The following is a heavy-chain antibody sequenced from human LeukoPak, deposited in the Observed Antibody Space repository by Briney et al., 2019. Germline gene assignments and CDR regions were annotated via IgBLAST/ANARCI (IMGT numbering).Heavy chain of an antibody. D-gene: IGHD5-24*01. CDR1: GFPFSTYW. CDR3: ARDRSRDGYNSVY. CDR2: INSDGSST. J-gene: IGHJ4*02. V-gene: IGHV3-74*01. Sequence: GGSLRLSCAASGFPFSTYWMSWVRQAPGKGLVWVSRINSDGSSTSYADSVKGRFTISRDNAKNTLYLQMNSLRAEDTAVFHCARDRSRDGYNSVYWGQGTLVTVSS.